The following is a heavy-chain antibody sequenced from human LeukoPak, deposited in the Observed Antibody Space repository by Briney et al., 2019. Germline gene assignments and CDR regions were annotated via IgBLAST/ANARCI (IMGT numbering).Heavy chain of an antibody. CDR1: GGTFSSYA. Sequence: GASVKVSCKASGGTFSSYAISWVRQAPGQGLEWMGGIIPIFGTANYAQKFQGRVTITADKSTSTAYMELSSLRSEDTAVYYCAREGVPAATYYYYYGMDVWGKGTTVTVSS. V-gene: IGHV1-69*06. D-gene: IGHD2-2*01. CDR3: AREGVPAATYYYYYGMDV. J-gene: IGHJ6*04. CDR2: IIPIFGTA.